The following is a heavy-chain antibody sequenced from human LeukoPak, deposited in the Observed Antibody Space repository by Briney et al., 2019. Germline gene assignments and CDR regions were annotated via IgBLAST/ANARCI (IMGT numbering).Heavy chain of an antibody. J-gene: IGHJ6*02. CDR3: ARDLGFGGLYCGGDCYYYYYGMDV. Sequence: ASVKVSCKASGYTFTSYGISWVRRAPGQGLEWMGWISAYNGNTNYAQKLQGRVTMTTDTSTSTAYMELRSLRSDDTAVYYCARDLGFGGLYCGGDCYYYYYGMDVWGQGTTVTVSS. CDR2: ISAYNGNT. CDR1: GYTFTSYG. V-gene: IGHV1-18*01. D-gene: IGHD2-21*02.